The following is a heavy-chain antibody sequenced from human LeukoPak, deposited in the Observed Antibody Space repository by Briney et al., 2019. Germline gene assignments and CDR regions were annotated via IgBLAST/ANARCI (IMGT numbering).Heavy chain of an antibody. V-gene: IGHV1-2*02. CDR1: GYTFTGYY. CDR3: ATPSGGLRF. D-gene: IGHD1-26*01. Sequence: ASVKVSCKASGYTFTGYYMHWVRQAPGQGLEWMGWINPNSGGTNYAQKFQGRVILTRDTSISTAYMDLIRLTSDDTAVYYCATPSGGLRFWGQGTLVTVSS. CDR2: INPNSGGT. J-gene: IGHJ4*02.